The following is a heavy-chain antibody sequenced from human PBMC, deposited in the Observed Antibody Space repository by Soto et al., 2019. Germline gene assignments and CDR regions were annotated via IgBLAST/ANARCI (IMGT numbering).Heavy chain of an antibody. CDR2: ISYDGSNK. J-gene: IGHJ4*02. V-gene: IGHV3-30*04. Sequence: QVQLVDSGGGVVQPGRSLVLSCAASGFTFSSYAMHWVRQAPGKGLEWVAFISYDGSNKYYADSVKGRFTISRDNSQNPLFRQIYSLRTEDTSVYHCLRDFTSYYSDYWGQGTLVTVSS. CDR3: LRDFTSYYSDY. CDR1: GFTFSSYA.